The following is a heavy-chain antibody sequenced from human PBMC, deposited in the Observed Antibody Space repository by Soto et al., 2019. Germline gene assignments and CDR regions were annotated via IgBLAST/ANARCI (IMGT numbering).Heavy chain of an antibody. Sequence: QAQLQQWGAGLLRPSETLSLTCAVYDGSFSGHYWTWIRQSPGKGLEWIGEINDSGKTNKNPSLKSRVTVSVDTSKNQFSLNMRSLTAADTGLYYCARGRSYYGSGTYAPNSHWFDSWGQGTLVTVSS. V-gene: IGHV4-34*01. CDR2: INDSGKT. D-gene: IGHD3-10*01. J-gene: IGHJ5*01. CDR3: ARGRSYYGSGTYAPNSHWFDS. CDR1: DGSFSGHY.